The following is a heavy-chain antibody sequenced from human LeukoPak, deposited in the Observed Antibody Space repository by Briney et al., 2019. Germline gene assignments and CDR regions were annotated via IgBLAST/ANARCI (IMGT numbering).Heavy chain of an antibody. CDR2: IKQDGSEQ. V-gene: IGHV3-7*01. Sequence: PGGSLRLSCSASGFTFSSSWMTWVRQAPGKGLEWVANIKQDGSEQYTADSLKGRFTISRDNDKKLVFLQMNSLRVGVTAVYYCARVGPSYYYYYMDAWGNGTTVIVSS. CDR3: ARVGPSYYYYYMDA. CDR1: GFTFSSSW. J-gene: IGHJ6*03.